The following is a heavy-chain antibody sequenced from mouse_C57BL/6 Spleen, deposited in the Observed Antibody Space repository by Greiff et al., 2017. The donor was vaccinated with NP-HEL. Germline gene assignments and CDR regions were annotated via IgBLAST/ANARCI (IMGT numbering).Heavy chain of an antibody. CDR1: GYTFTSYW. V-gene: IGHV1-50*01. Sequence: QVQLQQPGAELVKPGASVKLSCKASGYTFTSYWMQWVKQRPGQGLEWIGEIDPSDSYTNYNQKFKGKATLTVDTSSSTAYMQLSSLTSEDSAVYYGARRGNYYGMDYWGQGTSVTVSS. J-gene: IGHJ4*01. CDR3: ARRGNYYGMDY. CDR2: IDPSDSYT.